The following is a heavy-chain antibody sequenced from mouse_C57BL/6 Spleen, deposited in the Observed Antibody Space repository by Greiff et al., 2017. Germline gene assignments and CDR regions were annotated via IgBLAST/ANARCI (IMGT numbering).Heavy chain of an antibody. CDR2: IDPSDSYT. CDR3: ARIGR. J-gene: IGHJ2*01. CDR1: GYTFTSYW. V-gene: IGHV1-50*01. Sequence: QVHVKQSGAELVKPGASVKLSCKASGYTFTSYWMQWVKQRPGQGLEWIGEIDPSDSYTNYNQKFKGKATLTVDTSSSTAYMQLSSLTSEDSAVYYCARIGRWGQGTTLTVSS.